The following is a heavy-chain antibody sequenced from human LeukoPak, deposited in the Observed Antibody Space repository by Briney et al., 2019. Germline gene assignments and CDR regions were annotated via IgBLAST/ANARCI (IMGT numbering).Heavy chain of an antibody. CDR1: GYTFTGYY. CDR3: ARRTDSYGFYSY. Sequence: ASVKVSCKASGYTFTGYYMHWVRQAPGQGLEWMGWINPNSGGTNYAQKFQARVTMTRDTSISTAYIELSRLRPDDTAVYYCARRTDSYGFYSYWGQGTLVTVSS. D-gene: IGHD5-18*01. V-gene: IGHV1-2*02. J-gene: IGHJ4*02. CDR2: INPNSGGT.